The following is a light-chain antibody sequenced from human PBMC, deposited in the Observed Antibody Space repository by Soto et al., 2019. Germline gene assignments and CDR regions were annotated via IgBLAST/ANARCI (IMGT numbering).Light chain of an antibody. CDR1: QSVSSY. Sequence: ELVLTQSPATLSLSPGARATLSCRASQSVSSYLAWYQQKPGQAPRLLIYDASNRATGIPARFSGSGSGTEFTLTISSLEPEDFAVYYCQQRSNWPTFGQGTKVDIK. V-gene: IGKV3-11*01. J-gene: IGKJ1*01. CDR3: QQRSNWPT. CDR2: DAS.